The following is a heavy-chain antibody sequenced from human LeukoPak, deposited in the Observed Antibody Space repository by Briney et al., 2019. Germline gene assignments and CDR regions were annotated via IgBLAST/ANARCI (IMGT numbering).Heavy chain of an antibody. CDR2: ISYDGSNE. CDR1: GFTFSSYG. Sequence: GGSLRLSCAASGFTFSSYGMHWVRQAPGKGLEWVAVISYDGSNEYYADSVKGRFTISRDNSKNTLYLQMNSLRAEDTAVYYCAKGISGSYHVSDDAFDIWGQGTMVTVSS. J-gene: IGHJ3*02. CDR3: AKGISGSYHVSDDAFDI. V-gene: IGHV3-30*18. D-gene: IGHD1-26*01.